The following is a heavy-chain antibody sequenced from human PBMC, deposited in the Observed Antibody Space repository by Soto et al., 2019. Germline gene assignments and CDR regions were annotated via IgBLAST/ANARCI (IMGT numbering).Heavy chain of an antibody. CDR3: ARVSPKGGLFDY. V-gene: IGHV4-59*01. Sequence: QVQLQESGPGLVKPSETLSLTCTVSGGSISSYYWIWIRQPPGKGLEWIGYIYYSGSTNYNPSLKMRVTISVDTSKNQFSLKLSSVTAADTAVYYCARVSPKGGLFDYWGQGTLVTVSS. J-gene: IGHJ4*02. CDR2: IYYSGST. CDR1: GGSISSYY. D-gene: IGHD5-12*01.